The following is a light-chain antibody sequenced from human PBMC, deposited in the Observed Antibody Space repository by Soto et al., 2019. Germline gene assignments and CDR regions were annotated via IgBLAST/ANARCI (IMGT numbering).Light chain of an antibody. CDR3: QDYSRD. J-gene: IGKJ4*01. CDR1: RNITFW. CDR2: EAS. Sequence: DIQMTQSPSSLSASVGDRVTVTYRASRNITFWLAWYQQKPGKAPKVLIYEASNLESGVPSSFSGSGSGTEFTLTISSLQPDDFASYYCQDYSRDFGGGTRVEIK. V-gene: IGKV1-5*01.